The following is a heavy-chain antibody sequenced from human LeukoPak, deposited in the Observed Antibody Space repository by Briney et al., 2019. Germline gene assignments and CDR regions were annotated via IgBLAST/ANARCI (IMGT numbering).Heavy chain of an antibody. CDR1: GLTFSSYW. J-gene: IGHJ6*02. Sequence: GGSLRLSCAASGLTFSSYWMHWVRQAPGKGLVWVSRINNDGSSTNYADSVKGRFTISRDNAKNTLYLQMNSLRAEDTTVYYCARGLRLDYYYYYGMDVWGQGTTVTVSS. CDR2: INNDGSST. D-gene: IGHD2-8*01. V-gene: IGHV3-74*01. CDR3: ARGLRLDYYYYYGMDV.